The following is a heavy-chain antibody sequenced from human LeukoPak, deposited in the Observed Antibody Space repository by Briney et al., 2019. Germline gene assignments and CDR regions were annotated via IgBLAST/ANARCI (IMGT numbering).Heavy chain of an antibody. CDR1: GFTFSSYS. J-gene: IGHJ3*02. Sequence: GGSLRLSCAASGFTFSSYSMNWVRQAPGKGLEWVSSISSSSSYIYYADSVKGRFTISRDNAKNSLFLQMNSLRAEDTAVYYCARDECDGVCAFDIWGQGTMVTVSS. CDR3: ARDECDGVCAFDI. V-gene: IGHV3-21*01. D-gene: IGHD2-8*01. CDR2: ISSSSSYI.